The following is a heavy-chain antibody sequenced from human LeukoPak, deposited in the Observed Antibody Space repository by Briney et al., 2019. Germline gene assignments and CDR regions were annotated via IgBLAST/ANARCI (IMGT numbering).Heavy chain of an antibody. CDR2: ISSSSSYI. J-gene: IGHJ4*02. CDR3: ARSREWELPFDY. Sequence: GGSLRLSCAASGFTFSSYSMNWVRQAPGKGLEWVSSISSSSSYIYYADSVKGRFTISRDNAKNSLYLQMNSLRAKDTAVYYCARSREWELPFDYWGQGTLVTVSS. CDR1: GFTFSSYS. D-gene: IGHD1-26*01. V-gene: IGHV3-21*01.